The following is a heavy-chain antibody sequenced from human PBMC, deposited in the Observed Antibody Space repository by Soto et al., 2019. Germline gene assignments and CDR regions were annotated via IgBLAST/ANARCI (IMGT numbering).Heavy chain of an antibody. CDR2: ISGSGGST. J-gene: IGHJ4*02. CDR3: AKKYYGSGSYYMRY. D-gene: IGHD3-10*01. CDR1: GFTFSSYA. V-gene: IGHV3-23*01. Sequence: EVQLLESGGGLVQPGGSLRLSCAASGFTFSSYAMSWVRQAPGKGLEWVSAISGSGGSTYYADSVKGRFTISRDNSKNTPYLQMNSLRAEDTAAYYCAKKYYGSGSYYMRYWGQGTLVTVSS.